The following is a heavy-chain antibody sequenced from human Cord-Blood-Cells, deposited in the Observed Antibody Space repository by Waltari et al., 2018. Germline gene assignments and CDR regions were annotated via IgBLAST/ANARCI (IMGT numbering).Heavy chain of an antibody. Sequence: QVQLQESGPGLVKPSETLSLTCTVSGGSISSYYWSWIRQPPGKGLEWIGYNYYSGSTTYNPSLKRRVSISVAPPKHQSSLKLSSVTAADTAVYYCARGGGYCSSTSCYAFDIWGQGTMVTVSS. CDR1: GGSISSYY. CDR2: NYYSGST. V-gene: IGHV4-59*01. CDR3: ARGGGYCSSTSCYAFDI. J-gene: IGHJ3*02. D-gene: IGHD2-2*01.